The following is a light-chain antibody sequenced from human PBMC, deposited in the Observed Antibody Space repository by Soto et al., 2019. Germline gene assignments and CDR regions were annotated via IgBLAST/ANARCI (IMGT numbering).Light chain of an antibody. Sequence: QSALTQPPSVSGAPGQRVTISCTGSSSNIGAGYDVHWYQQLPGTAPKLLIYGNINRPSGVPDRFSGSKSGTSASLAITGLQAEDEADYYCQSYDSSLSGHVVFGGGTKLTVL. CDR3: QSYDSSLSGHVV. CDR1: SSNIGAGYD. CDR2: GNI. J-gene: IGLJ2*01. V-gene: IGLV1-40*01.